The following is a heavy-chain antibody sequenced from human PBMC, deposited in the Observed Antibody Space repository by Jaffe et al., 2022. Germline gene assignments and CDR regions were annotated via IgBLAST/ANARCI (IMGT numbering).Heavy chain of an antibody. CDR2: IYPGDSDT. CDR3: ARRDGGAWYYFDY. V-gene: IGHV5-51*03. J-gene: IGHJ4*02. Sequence: EVQLVQSGAEVKKPGDSLKISCKGSGYRFTSYWIGWVRQMPGKGLEWMGFIYPGDSDTRYSPSFQGQVTISADKSISTAYLQWSSLRASDTAIYYCARRDGGAWYYFDYWGQGTLVTVSS. D-gene: IGHD2-21*02. CDR1: GYRFTSYW.